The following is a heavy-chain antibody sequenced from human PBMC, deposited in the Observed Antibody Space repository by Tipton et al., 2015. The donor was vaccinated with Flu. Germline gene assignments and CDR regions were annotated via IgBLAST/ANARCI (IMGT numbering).Heavy chain of an antibody. CDR1: GYTFTSYD. CDR2: INPDSGGT. Sequence: QSGAEVKKPGASVKVSCKASGYTFTSYDINWLRQATGQGLEWMGWINPDSGGTYYAQKFQGRVTMTRDTAIRTVYMELSSLRSDDTAVYYCAKDGVAATDYWGQGTLVTVSS. CDR3: AKDGVAATDY. V-gene: IGHV1-2*02. D-gene: IGHD2-15*01. J-gene: IGHJ4*02.